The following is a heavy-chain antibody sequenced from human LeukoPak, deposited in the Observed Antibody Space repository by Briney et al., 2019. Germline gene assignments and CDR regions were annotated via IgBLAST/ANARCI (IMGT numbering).Heavy chain of an antibody. CDR1: GNIFTGYY. V-gene: IGHV1-2*02. CDR3: ATGLFSYYYGSGA. J-gene: IGHJ4*02. CDR2: INPNGGGP. D-gene: IGHD3-10*01. Sequence: ASVKVSCKASGNIFTGYYLHWVRQAPGQGLEWMGWINPNGGGPKYAPKFQGRVTMTRDASINTVYMELSRLRSDDTAVYYCATGLFSYYYGSGAWGQGTLVTVSS.